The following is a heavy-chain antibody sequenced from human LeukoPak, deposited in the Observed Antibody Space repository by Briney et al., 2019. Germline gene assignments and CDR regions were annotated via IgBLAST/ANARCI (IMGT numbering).Heavy chain of an antibody. J-gene: IGHJ4*02. D-gene: IGHD1-26*01. Sequence: PGGSLRLSCAASGFTFSSYAMSWVRQAPGKGLELVSAISGSGGSTYYADSVKGRFTISRDNSKNTLYLQMNSLRAEDTAVYYCANYRIVGATSGGYWGQGTLVTVSS. CDR1: GFTFSSYA. CDR3: ANYRIVGATSGGY. CDR2: ISGSGGST. V-gene: IGHV3-23*01.